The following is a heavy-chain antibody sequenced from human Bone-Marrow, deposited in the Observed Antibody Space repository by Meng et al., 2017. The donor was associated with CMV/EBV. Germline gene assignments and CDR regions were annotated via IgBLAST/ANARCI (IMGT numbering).Heavy chain of an antibody. CDR2: IIPSGDRT. CDR1: FTSSY. J-gene: IGHJ4*02. Sequence: FTSSYLHWVRQAPGHGLASMGLIIPSGDRTSYAQNFQDRVTMTRVTSTGTVYMELSSLRSEDTAVYYCAREYLGGYYSRPRCYTFDYWGQGTLVTVSS. V-gene: IGHV1-46*01. CDR3: AREYLGGYYSRPRCYTFDY. D-gene: IGHD2-2*02.